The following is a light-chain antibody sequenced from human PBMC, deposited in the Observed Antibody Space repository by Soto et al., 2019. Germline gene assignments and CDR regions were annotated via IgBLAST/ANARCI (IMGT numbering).Light chain of an antibody. J-gene: IGKJ1*01. Sequence: DIQMTQSPSTLSASVGDRVTITCRASQSISSWLAWYQQKPGKAPKLLIYKASSLETGVPSRFSGSGSGTKFTLIISSRQPDDFASYYCQQYGSSSPWTFGQGTKVEIK. CDR3: QQYGSSSPWT. CDR2: KAS. CDR1: QSISSW. V-gene: IGKV1-5*03.